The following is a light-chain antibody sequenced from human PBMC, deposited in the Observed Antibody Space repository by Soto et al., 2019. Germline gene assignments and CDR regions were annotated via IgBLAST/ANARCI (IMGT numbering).Light chain of an antibody. CDR1: PGIMSW. J-gene: IGKJ4*01. CDR2: TAS. Sequence: DIQITQSPSTLYTSVGDRVTITCLGSPGIMSWFACYQQTPGKATKLLIYTASDFNVGPPSRFAGSGSGKDFSLTISSLRLEDFATYFCQQTYTVPFTFCGGTKVDIK. V-gene: IGKV1-5*03. CDR3: QQTYTVPFT.